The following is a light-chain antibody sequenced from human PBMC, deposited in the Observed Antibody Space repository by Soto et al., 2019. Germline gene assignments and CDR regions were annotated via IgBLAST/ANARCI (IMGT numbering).Light chain of an antibody. Sequence: QSVMTQPASVSGSPGQSITISCTGTSSDVGGYNYVSWYQHHPGKAPKLMIYEVVNRPSGVSNRFSCSKSGITASLTISGLQAEDEADYYCTSYTSSSPLVFGTGTKLTVL. CDR2: EVV. V-gene: IGLV2-14*01. J-gene: IGLJ1*01. CDR1: SSDVGGYNY. CDR3: TSYTSSSPLV.